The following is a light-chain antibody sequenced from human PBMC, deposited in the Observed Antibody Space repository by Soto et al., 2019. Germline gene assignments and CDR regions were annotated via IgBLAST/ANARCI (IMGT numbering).Light chain of an antibody. CDR1: SSDVGGYKY. Sequence: QSALTQPASVSGSPGQSITISCTGTSSDVGGYKYVSWYQHHPGKAPKLIIYDVSNGPSGVSTRFPGSKSGNTASLTISGLQAEDEADYYCSSYTSGSTLVVFGGGTKLTVL. CDR3: SSYTSGSTLVV. J-gene: IGLJ2*01. V-gene: IGLV2-14*03. CDR2: DVS.